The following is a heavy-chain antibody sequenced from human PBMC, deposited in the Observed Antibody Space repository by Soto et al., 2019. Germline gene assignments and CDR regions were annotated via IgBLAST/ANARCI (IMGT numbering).Heavy chain of an antibody. CDR2: IYWDDDK. D-gene: IGHD3-3*01. V-gene: IGHV2-5*02. CDR1: GFSLSTSGVG. J-gene: IGHJ3*02. Sequence: QITLKESGPTLVKPTQTLTLTCTFSGFSLSTSGVGVGWIRQPPGKALEWLALIYWDDDKRYSPSLKSSLTITKDTSKNKVVLTMTIMDPVETATYYCAHSYECWTEGACDIWGQGTMVTVSS. CDR3: AHSYECWTEGACDI.